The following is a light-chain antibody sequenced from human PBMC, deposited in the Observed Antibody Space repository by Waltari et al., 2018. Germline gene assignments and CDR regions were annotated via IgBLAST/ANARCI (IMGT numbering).Light chain of an antibody. CDR2: DVV. J-gene: IGLJ3*02. V-gene: IGLV2-11*01. CDR1: INDVGVEDY. CDR3: CSYAGAYTFV. Sequence: QSALTQPHSVSASPGQSVTIPCSGSINDVGVEDYVSWYQQLPGKAPKLIRYDVVKRPSVVPSRCSGSKYGTTASLTISGLQTDDEATYYCCSYAGAYTFVFGGGTKLTVL.